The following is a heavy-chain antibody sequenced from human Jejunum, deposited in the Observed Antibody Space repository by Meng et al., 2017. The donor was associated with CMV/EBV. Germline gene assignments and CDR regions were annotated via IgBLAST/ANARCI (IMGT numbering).Heavy chain of an antibody. V-gene: IGHV1-2*02. D-gene: IGHD3-10*01. CDR2: INPNSGGT. CDR1: GYTFTGYY. J-gene: IGHJ5*02. CDR3: ARDQRRGYWLDP. Sequence: KASGYTFTGYYMHWVRQAPGQGLEWMGWINPNSGGTNYAQKFQGRVTMTRDTSISTAYMELSRLRSDDTAVYYCARDQRRGYWLDPWGQGTLVTVSS.